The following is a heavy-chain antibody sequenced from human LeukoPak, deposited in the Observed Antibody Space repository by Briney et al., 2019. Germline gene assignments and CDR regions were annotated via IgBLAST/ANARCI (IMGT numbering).Heavy chain of an antibody. CDR2: IYYSGST. V-gene: IGHV4-61*08. CDR1: GGSISSGGYY. J-gene: IGHJ3*02. CDR3: ARTNAFDI. Sequence: PSETLSLTCTVSGGSISSGGYYWSWIRQHPGKGLEWIGYIYYSGSTNYNPSLKSRVTISVDTSKNQFSLRLSSVTAADTAVYYCARTNAFDIWGQGTMVTVSS.